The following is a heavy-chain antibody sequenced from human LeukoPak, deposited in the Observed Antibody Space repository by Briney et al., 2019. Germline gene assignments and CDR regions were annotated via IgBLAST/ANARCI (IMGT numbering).Heavy chain of an antibody. CDR1: GGSISSSSYY. CDR2: IYYSGST. Sequence: SETLSLTCTVSGGSISSSSYYWGWIRQPPGKGLEWIGSIYYSGSTYYNPSLKSRVTISVDTSKNQFSLKLSSVTAADTAVYYCARGMGYDYVWGSYRPGPYHFDYWGQGTLVTVSS. D-gene: IGHD3-16*02. V-gene: IGHV4-39*01. CDR3: ARGMGYDYVWGSYRPGPYHFDY. J-gene: IGHJ4*02.